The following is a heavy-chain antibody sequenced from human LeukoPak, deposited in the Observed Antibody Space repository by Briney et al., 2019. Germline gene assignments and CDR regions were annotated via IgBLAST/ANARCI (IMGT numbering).Heavy chain of an antibody. J-gene: IGHJ4*02. V-gene: IGHV4-39*07. CDR2: INHSGST. CDR3: ARVATARAWYYYGSGTRTTYYFDY. D-gene: IGHD3-10*01. Sequence: SETLSLTCTVSGGSISSSSYYWGWIRQPPGKGLEWIGEINHSGSTNYNPSLKSRVTISVDTSKNQFSLKLSSVTAADTAVYYCARVATARAWYYYGSGTRTTYYFDYWGQGTLVTVSS. CDR1: GGSISSSSYY.